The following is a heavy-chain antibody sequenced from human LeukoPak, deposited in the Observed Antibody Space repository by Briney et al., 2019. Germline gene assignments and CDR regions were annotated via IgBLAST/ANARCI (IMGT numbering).Heavy chain of an antibody. CDR1: GFTFDDYA. Sequence: PGGSLRLSCEASGFTFDDYAMHWVRQAPGKGLEWVSSISWNSATIAYADSVKGRFTISRDNAKNSLYLQMNSLRAEDMALYYCAKDKGGGEGYDILTGHFDSWGQGTLVTVSS. CDR3: AKDKGGGEGYDILTGHFDS. J-gene: IGHJ4*02. D-gene: IGHD3-9*01. CDR2: ISWNSATI. V-gene: IGHV3-9*03.